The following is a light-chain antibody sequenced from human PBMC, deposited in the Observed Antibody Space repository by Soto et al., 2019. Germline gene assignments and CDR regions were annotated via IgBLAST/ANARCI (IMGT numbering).Light chain of an antibody. CDR1: QSVASSY. V-gene: IGKV3-20*01. CDR3: HHFGSLPET. J-gene: IGKJ1*01. Sequence: EVVLTQSPGTLSLSPGERVTLSCRASQSVASSYLAWYQQKPGRAPRLLFYSASSRATDIPDRFSGSGSGTDFTLTISRLEPEDFAVYYCHHFGSLPETFGQGPNVE. CDR2: SAS.